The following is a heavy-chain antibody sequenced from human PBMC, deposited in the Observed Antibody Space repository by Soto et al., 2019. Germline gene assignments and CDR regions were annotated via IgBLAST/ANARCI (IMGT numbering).Heavy chain of an antibody. D-gene: IGHD4-17*01. Sequence: QLQLQESGPGLVKPSETLSLTCTVSGGSICSSSYYWGWIRQPPGKGLEWIGSIYYSGSTYYNPSLKSRVTISVDTSKNQFSLKLSSVTAADTAVYYCARHRGGMDDYGDYECFQHWGQGTLVTVSS. CDR1: GGSICSSSYY. CDR2: IYYSGST. CDR3: ARHRGGMDDYGDYECFQH. J-gene: IGHJ1*01. V-gene: IGHV4-39*01.